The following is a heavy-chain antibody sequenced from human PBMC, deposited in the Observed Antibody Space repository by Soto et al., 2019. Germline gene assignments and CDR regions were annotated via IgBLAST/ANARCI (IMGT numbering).Heavy chain of an antibody. CDR2: ISSSGSTI. Sequence: PGGSLRLSCAASGFTFSDYYMSWIRQAPGKGLEWVSYISSSGSTIYYADSVKGRFTISRDNAKNSLYLQMNSLRAEDTAVYYCARDAFSVVVVPAARTGDYGMDVWDQGTTVTVSS. D-gene: IGHD2-2*01. CDR1: GFTFSDYY. J-gene: IGHJ6*02. V-gene: IGHV3-11*01. CDR3: ARDAFSVVVVPAARTGDYGMDV.